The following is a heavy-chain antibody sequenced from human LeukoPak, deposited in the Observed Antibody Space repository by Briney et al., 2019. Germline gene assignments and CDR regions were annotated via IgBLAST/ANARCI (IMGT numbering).Heavy chain of an antibody. CDR2: ISSDGSST. J-gene: IGHJ4*02. Sequence: GGSLRLSCAASGFTFSSYWMHWVCHAPGRGLVWVSRISSDGSSTIYADSVKGRFTISRDNAKNTLYLQMNSLRAEDTAVYYCARDWGGYGPTSHDYWGQGTLVTVSP. CDR3: ARDWGGYGPTSHDY. CDR1: GFTFSSYW. D-gene: IGHD3-16*01. V-gene: IGHV3-74*01.